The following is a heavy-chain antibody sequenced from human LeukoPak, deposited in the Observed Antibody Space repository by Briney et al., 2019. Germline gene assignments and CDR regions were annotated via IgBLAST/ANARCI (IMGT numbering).Heavy chain of an antibody. D-gene: IGHD3-10*01. CDR1: GFTFSDYE. Sequence: GGSLRLSCAASGFTFSDYEMNWVRQAPGKGLEWVSYISSSGSTIYYADSVKGRFTISRDNAKNSLYLQMNSLRAEDTAVYYCAREFYGSGTYYKNFDYWGQGTLVTGSS. V-gene: IGHV3-48*03. CDR3: AREFYGSGTYYKNFDY. J-gene: IGHJ4*02. CDR2: ISSSGSTI.